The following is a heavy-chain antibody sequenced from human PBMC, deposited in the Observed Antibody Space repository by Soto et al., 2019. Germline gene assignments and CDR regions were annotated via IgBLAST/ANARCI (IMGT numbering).Heavy chain of an antibody. CDR3: AKIKGAFTFLHFDN. Sequence: GGSLRLSCAASGFTFSSYAMSWVRQAPGKGLEWVSAISGSGGSTYYVDSVKGRFTISRDNSRSTLYLQMDRLRVDDTAVYYCAKIKGAFTFLHFDNWGQGTLVTVSS. CDR2: ISGSGGST. CDR1: GFTFSSYA. D-gene: IGHD3-16*01. J-gene: IGHJ4*02. V-gene: IGHV3-23*01.